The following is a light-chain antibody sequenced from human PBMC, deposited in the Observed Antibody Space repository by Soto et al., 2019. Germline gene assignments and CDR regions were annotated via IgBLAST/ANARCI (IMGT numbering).Light chain of an antibody. V-gene: IGKV3-20*01. CDR2: GAS. Sequence: EIVLTQSPGTLSLSPGERATLSCRASQSVSRNYLAWYQKKPGQAPRLLIYGASTRATGIPARFSGSGSGTEFTLTISSLQSEDFAVYYCQQYGSSPITFGQGARLENK. CDR1: QSVSRNY. J-gene: IGKJ5*01. CDR3: QQYGSSPIT.